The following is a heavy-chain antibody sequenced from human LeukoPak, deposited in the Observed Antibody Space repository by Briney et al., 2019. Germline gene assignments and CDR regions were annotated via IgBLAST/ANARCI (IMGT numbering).Heavy chain of an antibody. D-gene: IGHD7-27*01. CDR1: GFTFSSYE. CDR2: ISSSGSTI. Sequence: PGGSLRLSCAASGFTFSSYEMNWVRQAPWKGVEWVSYISSSGSTIYYADPVKGRSTISRDNAKNSLYLQMNSLRAEDTAVYYCARAERTGRFDYWGQGTLVTVSS. CDR3: ARAERTGRFDY. J-gene: IGHJ4*02. V-gene: IGHV3-48*03.